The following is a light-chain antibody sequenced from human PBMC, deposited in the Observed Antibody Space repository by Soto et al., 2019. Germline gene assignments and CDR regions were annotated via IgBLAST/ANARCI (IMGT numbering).Light chain of an antibody. CDR3: PQYGASPLT. J-gene: IGKJ4*01. CDR2: GAF. Sequence: EIVLTQSPGTLSLSPGERATLSCRASQSVHTFLVWYQQKPGQAPRLLIYGAFNRATGIPDRFSGSGSGTDFSLTISRLEPEDSAVYYCPQYGASPLTFGGGTKLEIK. V-gene: IGKV3-20*01. CDR1: QSVHTF.